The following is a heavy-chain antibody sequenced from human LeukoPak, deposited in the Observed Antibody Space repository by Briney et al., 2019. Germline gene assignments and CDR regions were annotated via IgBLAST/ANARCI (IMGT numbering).Heavy chain of an antibody. Sequence: PGGSLRLSCAASGFTFDDYAMHWVRQAPGKGLEWVSGISWNSGSIGYADSVKGRFTISGDNAKNSPYLQMNSLRAEDTALYYCAKGPVPYCSSSSCSLDYFDYWGQGTLVTVSS. CDR2: ISWNSGSI. D-gene: IGHD2-2*01. V-gene: IGHV3-9*01. J-gene: IGHJ4*02. CDR1: GFTFDDYA. CDR3: AKGPVPYCSSSSCSLDYFDY.